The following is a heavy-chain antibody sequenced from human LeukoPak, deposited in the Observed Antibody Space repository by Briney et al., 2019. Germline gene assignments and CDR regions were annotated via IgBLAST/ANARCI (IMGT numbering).Heavy chain of an antibody. V-gene: IGHV4-34*01. Sequence: SETLSLTCAVYGGSFSGYYWSWIRQPPGKGLEWIGEINHSGSTNYNPSLKSRVTISVDTSKNQFSLKLSSVTAADTAVYYCARDFRIFGVVPYYGMDVWGQGTTVTVSS. CDR3: ARDFRIFGVVPYYGMDV. CDR2: INHSGST. J-gene: IGHJ6*02. CDR1: GGSFSGYY. D-gene: IGHD3-3*01.